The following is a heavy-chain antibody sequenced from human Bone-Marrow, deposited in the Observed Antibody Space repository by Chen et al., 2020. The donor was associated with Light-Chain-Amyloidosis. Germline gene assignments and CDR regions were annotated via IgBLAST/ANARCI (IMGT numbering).Heavy chain of an antibody. D-gene: IGHD3-16*01. J-gene: IGHJ5*02. CDR1: VFTFCNSA. V-gene: IGHV3-23*01. CDR3: AKSRQVYYEECFDP. CDR2: IRGEGGRT. Sequence: QLLESGGGLAHPGGSLRLSCAASVFTFCNSAMAWVRPAPGKGLAWVAGIRGEGGRTDYADSVRGRCSISRDNSKNMLFLQMNNLRVEDTAVYYCAKSRQVYYEECFDPWGQGTLVTVAS.